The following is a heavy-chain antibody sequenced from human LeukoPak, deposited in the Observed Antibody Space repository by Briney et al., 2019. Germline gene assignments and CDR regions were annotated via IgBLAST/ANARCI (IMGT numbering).Heavy chain of an antibody. CDR1: GFTFSSYA. CDR2: ISGSGGST. CDR3: AKSGEGSLMWNFFDY. Sequence: PGGSLRLSCAASGFTFSSYAMSWVRQAPGKGLEWVSAISGSGGSTYYADSVKGRFTISRDNSKNTLYLQMNRLRAEDTAVYYCAKSGEGSLMWNFFDYWGQGTLVTVSS. J-gene: IGHJ4*02. V-gene: IGHV3-23*01. D-gene: IGHD2-21*01.